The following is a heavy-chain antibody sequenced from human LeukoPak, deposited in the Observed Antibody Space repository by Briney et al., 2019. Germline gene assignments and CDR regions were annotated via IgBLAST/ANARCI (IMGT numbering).Heavy chain of an antibody. CDR1: GGSIISGYYY. CDR3: TRNRERYCTSGSCYIDLQAR. V-gene: IGHV4-61*02. CDR2: MYTSGST. Sequence: SETLSLTCTVSGGSIISGYYYWSWIRQPAGKGLEWIGRMYTSGSTEYNPSLNSRVTISVDTSKNQFSLKLSSVTAADTAVYYCTRNRERYCTSGSCYIDLQARWGQGTLVTVSS. D-gene: IGHD2-2*02. J-gene: IGHJ4*02.